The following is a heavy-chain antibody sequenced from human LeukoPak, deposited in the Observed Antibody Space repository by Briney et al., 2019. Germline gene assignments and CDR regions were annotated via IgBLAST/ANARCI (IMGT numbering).Heavy chain of an antibody. V-gene: IGHV4-39*01. CDR2: IYYSGST. Sequence: GSLRLSCAASGFTFSSYSMNWVRQPPGKGLEWIGSIYYSGSTYYNPSLKSRVTISVDTSKNQFSLKLSSVTAADTAVYYCARIRFGYSSWYSGDAFDIWGQGTMVTVSS. CDR1: GFTFSSYSMN. CDR3: ARIRFGYSSWYSGDAFDI. D-gene: IGHD6-13*01. J-gene: IGHJ3*02.